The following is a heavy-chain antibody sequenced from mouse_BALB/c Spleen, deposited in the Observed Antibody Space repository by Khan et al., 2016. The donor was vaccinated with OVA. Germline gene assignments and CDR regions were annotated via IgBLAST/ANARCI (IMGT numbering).Heavy chain of an antibody. J-gene: IGHJ3*01. CDR1: GFTFSDYG. D-gene: IGHD1-2*01. CDR3: ARRGGTAPFAY. Sequence: EVELVESGGGLVQPGGSRKLSCAASGFTFSDYGMAWVRQAPGKGPEWVAFISDLAYTIYYADTVTGRFTISRENAKNTLYLEMSSLRSEDTAIYYCARRGGTAPFAYWGLGTLVTVSA. CDR2: ISDLAYTI. V-gene: IGHV5-15*02.